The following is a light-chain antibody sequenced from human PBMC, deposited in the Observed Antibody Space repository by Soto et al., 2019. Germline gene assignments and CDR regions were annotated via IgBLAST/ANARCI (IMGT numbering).Light chain of an antibody. CDR3: QQYNIYSEA. CDR2: KAS. V-gene: IGKV1-5*03. J-gene: IGKJ1*01. CDR1: QTISSW. Sequence: DIQMTQSPSTLSGSVGDRVTITCRASQTISSWLAWYQQKPGKAPKLLIYKASTLKSGVPSRFSGSGSGTEFTLTISSLQPYDFATYYCQQYNIYSEAFGQGTKVDIK.